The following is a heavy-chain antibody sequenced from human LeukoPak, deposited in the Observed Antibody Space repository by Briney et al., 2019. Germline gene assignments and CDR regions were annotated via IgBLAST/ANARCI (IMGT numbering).Heavy chain of an antibody. CDR2: ISASGGST. CDR3: AKGISIYSYFDN. J-gene: IGHJ4*02. Sequence: HPGGSLRLSCAASGFTFSSFAMSWVRQAPGKGLEWISVISASGGSTYYADSVKGRFTISRDNSKNTLHLQMNSLRAEDTAVYYCAKGISIYSYFDNWGQGTLVTVSS. CDR1: GFTFSSFA. D-gene: IGHD3-16*02. V-gene: IGHV3-23*01.